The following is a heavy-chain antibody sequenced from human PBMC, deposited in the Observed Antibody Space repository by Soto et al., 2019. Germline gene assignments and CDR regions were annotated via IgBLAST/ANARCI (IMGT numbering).Heavy chain of an antibody. J-gene: IGHJ6*02. CDR2: IYYSGST. V-gene: IGHV4-39*01. CDR1: GGSISSSSYY. D-gene: IGHD1-26*01. Sequence: SETLSLTCTVSGGSISSSSYYWGWIRQPPGKGLEWIGSIYYSGSTYYNPSLKSRVTISVDTSKNQFSLKLSSVTAADTAVYYCARPGKWDYYYGMDVWGQGTTVT. CDR3: ARPGKWDYYYGMDV.